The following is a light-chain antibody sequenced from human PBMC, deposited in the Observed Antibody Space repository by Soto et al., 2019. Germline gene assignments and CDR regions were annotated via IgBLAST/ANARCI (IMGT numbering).Light chain of an antibody. CDR1: QGISSY. V-gene: IGKV1-39*01. CDR3: QQSYSTQFA. CDR2: AAS. Sequence: DIQLTQSPSFLSASVGDRVTITCRASQGISSYLAWYQQKPGKAPKLLIYAASTLQSGVPSRFSGSGSGTDFTLTISSLQPEDFATYYCQQSYSTQFAFGPGTKVDI. J-gene: IGKJ3*01.